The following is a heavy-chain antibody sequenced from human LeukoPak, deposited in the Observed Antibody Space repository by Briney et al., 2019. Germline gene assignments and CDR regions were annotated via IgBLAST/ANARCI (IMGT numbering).Heavy chain of an antibody. D-gene: IGHD4-11*01. CDR2: INPNSGGT. J-gene: IGHJ4*02. V-gene: IGHV1-2*06. Sequence: GASVKVSCKASGYTFTGYYMHWVGQAPGQWLEWMGRINPNSGGTNYAQKFQGRVTMTRDTSISTAYMELSRLRSDDTAVYYCARESLYSNYAGYWGQGTLVTVSS. CDR3: ARESLYSNYAGY. CDR1: GYTFTGYY.